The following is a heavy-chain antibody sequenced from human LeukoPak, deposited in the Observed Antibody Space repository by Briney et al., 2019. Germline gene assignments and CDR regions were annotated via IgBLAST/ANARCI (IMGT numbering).Heavy chain of an antibody. D-gene: IGHD6-19*01. V-gene: IGHV4-4*07. CDR2: IYTSGST. Sequence: SETLSLTCTVSGGSISSYYWSWIRQPAGKGLEWIGRIYTSGSTNYNPSLKSRVTMSVDTSKNQFSLKLSSETAADTAVYYCARDQYFGYSSGWRYYYGMDVWGQGTTVTVSS. CDR1: GGSISSYY. CDR3: ARDQYFGYSSGWRYYYGMDV. J-gene: IGHJ6*02.